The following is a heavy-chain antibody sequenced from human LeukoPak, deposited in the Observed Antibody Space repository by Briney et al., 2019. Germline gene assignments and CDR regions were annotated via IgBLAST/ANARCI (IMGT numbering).Heavy chain of an antibody. CDR3: ARDPSRGLWFGELTEPYFDY. D-gene: IGHD3-10*01. Sequence: SETLSLTCTVSGGSISSSSYYWGWIRQPPGKGLEWIGSIYHSGSTYYNPSLKSRVTISVDTSKNQFSLKLSSVTAADTAVYYCARDPSRGLWFGELTEPYFDYWGQGTLVTVSS. V-gene: IGHV4-39*07. CDR2: IYHSGST. J-gene: IGHJ4*02. CDR1: GGSISSSSYY.